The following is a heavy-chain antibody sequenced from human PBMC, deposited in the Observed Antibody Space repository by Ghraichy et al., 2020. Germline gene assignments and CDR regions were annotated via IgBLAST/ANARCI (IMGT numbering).Heavy chain of an antibody. D-gene: IGHD3-22*01. CDR1: GGSFSGYY. J-gene: IGHJ3*02. CDR2: INHSGST. V-gene: IGHV4-34*01. CDR3: ARHSEYYYDSSGYAPDAFDT. Sequence: SETLSLTCADYGGSFSGYYWSWIRQPSGKGLEWIGEINHSGSTNYNPSLKSRVTISVDTSKNQFSLKLSSVTAADTAVYYCARHSEYYYDSSGYAPDAFDTWGQGTMVTVSS.